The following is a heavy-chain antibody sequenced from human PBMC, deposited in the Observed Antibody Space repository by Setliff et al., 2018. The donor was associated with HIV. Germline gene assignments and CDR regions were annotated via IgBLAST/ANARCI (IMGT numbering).Heavy chain of an antibody. J-gene: IGHJ4*02. CDR1: RGSISTYY. CDR2: INMSGKT. Sequence: SETPSLTCTVSRGSISTYYWNWIRQSPGKGLEWIGYINMSGKTTYSPSLKSRVTMSVDTSKNNFSLRLTSVTAADTAVYYCARKYSGLGWGFGLWGQGTLVTVSS. CDR3: ARKYSGLGWGFGL. D-gene: IGHD5-12*01. V-gene: IGHV4-4*09.